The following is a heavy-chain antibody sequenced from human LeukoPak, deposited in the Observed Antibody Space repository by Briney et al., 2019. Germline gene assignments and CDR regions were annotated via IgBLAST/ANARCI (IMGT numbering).Heavy chain of an antibody. V-gene: IGHV3-30*02. CDR3: AKAYAFDI. CDR1: GFTFSSYS. Sequence: GGSLRLSCAASGFTFSSYSMNWVRQAPGKGLEWVAFIRYGGSNKYYADSVKGRFTISRDNSKNTLYLQMNSLRAEDTAVYYCAKAYAFDIWGQGTMVTVSS. J-gene: IGHJ3*02. CDR2: IRYGGSNK.